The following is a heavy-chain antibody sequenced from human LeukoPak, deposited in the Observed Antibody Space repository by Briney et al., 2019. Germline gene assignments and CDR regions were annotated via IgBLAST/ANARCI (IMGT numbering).Heavy chain of an antibody. CDR2: IYSGGST. CDR1: GFTVSSNY. CDR3: ATDRDYYDSSGYYFDY. J-gene: IGHJ4*02. Sequence: GGSLRLSCAASGFTVSSNYMSWVRQAPGKGLEGVSVIYSGGSTYYADSVKGRFTISRDNSKNTLYLQMNNLRAEDTAVYYCATDRDYYDSSGYYFDYWGQGTLVTVSS. V-gene: IGHV3-53*05. D-gene: IGHD3-22*01.